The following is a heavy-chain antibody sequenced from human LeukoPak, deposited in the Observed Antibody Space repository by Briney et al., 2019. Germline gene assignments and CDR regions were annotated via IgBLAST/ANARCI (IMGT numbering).Heavy chain of an antibody. D-gene: IGHD5-24*01. V-gene: IGHV3-30*18. CDR2: ISYDGSNK. J-gene: IGHJ4*02. CDR3: AQAWRWLQLNY. CDR1: GFTFSSYN. Sequence: GGSLRLSCAASGFTFSSYNMKWVRQAPGKGLEWVAVISYDGSNKYYADSVKGRFTISRDSSMNTLYLHMNSLRDEDTAVYYCAQAWRWLQLNYWGQGTLVTVSS.